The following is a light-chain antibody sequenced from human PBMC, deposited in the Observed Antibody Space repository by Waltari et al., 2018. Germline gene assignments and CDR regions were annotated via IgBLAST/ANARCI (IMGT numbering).Light chain of an antibody. CDR2: GAS. CDR3: QMYVRLPVT. J-gene: IGKJ1*01. CDR1: QSVGRS. Sequence: IVLTQSPGTLSLSPGEEATPSCRASQSVGRSLVWYQQRPGRAPRLLIYGASSRATGIPDRFTGSGSGTDFSLTISRLEPEDFAVYYCQMYVRLPVTFGQGTKVEI. V-gene: IGKV3-20*01.